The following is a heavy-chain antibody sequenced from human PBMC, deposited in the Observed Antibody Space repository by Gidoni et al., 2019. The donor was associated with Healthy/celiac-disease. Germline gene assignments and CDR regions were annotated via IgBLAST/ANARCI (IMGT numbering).Heavy chain of an antibody. CDR3: ARGGDYDFWSGYYMNPPYYYGMDV. CDR2: IWYDGSNK. V-gene: IGHV3-33*01. D-gene: IGHD3-3*01. J-gene: IGHJ6*02. CDR1: GFTFISYG. Sequence: QVQLVESGGGVVQPGRSLRLSCAASGFTFISYGMPWVSQAPGKGREWGAVIWYDGSNKYYADSVKGRFTISRDNSKNTLYLQMNSLRAEDTAVYYCARGGDYDFWSGYYMNPPYYYGMDVWGQGTTVTVSS.